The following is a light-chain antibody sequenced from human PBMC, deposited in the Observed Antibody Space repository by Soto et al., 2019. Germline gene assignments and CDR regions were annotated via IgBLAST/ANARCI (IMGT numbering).Light chain of an antibody. Sequence: QSVLTQPPSVSGAPGQRVTISCTGSSSNIGAGYDVHWYQQLPGTAPKLLIYGNSNRPSGVPDRFSGSKSGTSASLAITGLQAEDEADDYCQSYDSSRSVLFGGGTKLTVL. CDR2: GNS. J-gene: IGLJ2*01. CDR1: SSNIGAGYD. CDR3: QSYDSSRSVL. V-gene: IGLV1-40*01.